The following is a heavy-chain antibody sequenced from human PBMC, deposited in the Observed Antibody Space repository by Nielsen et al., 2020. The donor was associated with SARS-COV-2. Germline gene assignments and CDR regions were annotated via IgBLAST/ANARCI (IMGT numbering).Heavy chain of an antibody. J-gene: IGHJ6*02. CDR3: ARGNTKDHSLDV. Sequence: SETLSLTCTVSGGSISSGDYFWSWIRQPPGKGLEWIGYISYSGSTYYNPSLKSRVDVSVDTSKNQFFLKLSSVTAADTAVYYCARGNTKDHSLDVWGQGTTVTVSS. D-gene: IGHD2-8*01. CDR1: GGSISSGDYF. V-gene: IGHV4-30-4*01. CDR2: ISYSGST.